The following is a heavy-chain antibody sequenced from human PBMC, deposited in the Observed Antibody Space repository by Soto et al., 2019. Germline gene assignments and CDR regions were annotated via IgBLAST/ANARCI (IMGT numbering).Heavy chain of an antibody. D-gene: IGHD5-18*01. CDR3: ARDRSTAMVFDY. V-gene: IGHV3-21*01. J-gene: IGHJ4*02. CDR2: ISSSSSYI. CDR1: GFTFSSYS. Sequence: EVQLVESGGGLVKPGGSLRLSCAASGFTFSSYSMNWVRQAPGKGLEWVSSISSSSSYIYYADSVKGRVTISRDNAKNSLYLQMNSLRAEDTAVYYCARDRSTAMVFDYWGQGTLVTVSS.